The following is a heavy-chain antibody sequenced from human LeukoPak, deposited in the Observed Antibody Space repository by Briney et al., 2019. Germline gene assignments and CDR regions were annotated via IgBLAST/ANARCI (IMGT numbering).Heavy chain of an antibody. Sequence: GGSLRLSCAASGFTFSSCSMNWVRQAPGKGLEWVSSISSSSSYIYYADSVKGRFTISRDTAKNSLYLQMNSLRAEDTAVYYCARVAYSSSSEDYWGQGTLVTVSS. D-gene: IGHD6-6*01. J-gene: IGHJ4*02. CDR1: GFTFSSCS. V-gene: IGHV3-21*01. CDR3: ARVAYSSSSEDY. CDR2: ISSSSSYI.